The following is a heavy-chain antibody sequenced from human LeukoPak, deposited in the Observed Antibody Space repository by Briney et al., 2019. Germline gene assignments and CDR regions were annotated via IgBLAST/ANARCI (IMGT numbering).Heavy chain of an antibody. J-gene: IGHJ4*02. CDR3: ARENFQY. CDR2: IKPDGSDE. CDR1: GFTFSSDW. V-gene: IGHV3-7*04. Sequence: GGSLRLSCAASGFTFSSDWMSWVRQAPGKGLEWVANIKPDGSDESYVDSVKGRFTISRDNAKNSLYLQMNSLRAEDTAVYYCARENFQYWAQGTLVTVSS.